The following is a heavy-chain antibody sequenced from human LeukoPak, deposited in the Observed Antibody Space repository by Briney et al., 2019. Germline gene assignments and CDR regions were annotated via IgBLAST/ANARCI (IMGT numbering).Heavy chain of an antibody. Sequence: PGGSLRLSCAASGFTFSSYSMNWVRQAPGKGLEWVSSISSSSSYIYYADSVKGRFTISRDNAENSLYPQMNSLRAEDTAVYYCARYCSSTSCYPSYYYYMDVWGKGTTVTVSS. D-gene: IGHD2-2*01. CDR3: ARYCSSTSCYPSYYYYMDV. V-gene: IGHV3-21*01. CDR1: GFTFSSYS. CDR2: ISSSSSYI. J-gene: IGHJ6*03.